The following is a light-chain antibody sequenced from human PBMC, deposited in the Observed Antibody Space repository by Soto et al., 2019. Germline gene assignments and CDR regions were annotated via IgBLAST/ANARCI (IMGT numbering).Light chain of an antibody. Sequence: SYELTQPPSVSVSPGQTASITCSGDKLGDKYACWYQQRPGQSPVLVIYQDTIRPSGIPERFSGSNSGNTATLTISGTQAMDEADYYCQTWDSSTVVFGGGTKVTVL. CDR1: KLGDKY. CDR2: QDT. J-gene: IGLJ3*02. CDR3: QTWDSSTVV. V-gene: IGLV3-1*01.